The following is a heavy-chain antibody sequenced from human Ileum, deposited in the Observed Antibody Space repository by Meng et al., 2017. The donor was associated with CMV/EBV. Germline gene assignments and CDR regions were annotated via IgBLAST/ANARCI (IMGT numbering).Heavy chain of an antibody. Sequence: EVQLVESGGGLFRPGGSLRLSCAASGFTFSTYWMHWVRQGPGEGLVWVSRMNSDGSTTDYADSVKGRFTISRDNAKNTLYLQMNSLRVDDTAVYYCATAGQYRLDNWGHGTLVTVSS. D-gene: IGHD2-2*01. J-gene: IGHJ4*01. CDR1: GFTFSTYW. CDR2: MNSDGSTT. CDR3: ATAGQYRLDN. V-gene: IGHV3-74*01.